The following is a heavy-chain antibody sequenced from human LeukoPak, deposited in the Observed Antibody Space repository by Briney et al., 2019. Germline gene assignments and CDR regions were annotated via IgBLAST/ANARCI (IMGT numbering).Heavy chain of an antibody. CDR1: GGSISSYY. CDR3: ARVDWNWYFDL. CDR2: IYYSGST. J-gene: IGHJ2*01. Sequence: PSETLSLTCTVSGGSISSYYWSWIRQPPGKGLEWIGYIYYSGSTNYNPSLKSRVTISVDTSKNQFSPKLSSVTAADTAVYYCARVDWNWYFDLWGRGTLVTVSS. V-gene: IGHV4-59*01. D-gene: IGHD3-9*01.